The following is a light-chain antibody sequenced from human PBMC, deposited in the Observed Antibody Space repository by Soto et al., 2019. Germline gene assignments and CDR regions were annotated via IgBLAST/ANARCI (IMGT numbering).Light chain of an antibody. CDR2: GAS. CDR1: QSVSSN. J-gene: IGKJ1*01. Sequence: EIVMTQSPATLSVSPGERATLSCRASQSVSSNLAWYQQKPGQAPRLLIYGASTRATGIPARFSGSGSGTVFTLTISNLQSEDFAVYYCQHYNNWPPWTFGQGNKVEIK. CDR3: QHYNNWPPWT. V-gene: IGKV3-15*01.